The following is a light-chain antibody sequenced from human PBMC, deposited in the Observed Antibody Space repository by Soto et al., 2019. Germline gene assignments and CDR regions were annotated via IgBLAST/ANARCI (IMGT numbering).Light chain of an antibody. Sequence: QPVPTQPPSASGTPGQRVTISCSGSSSNIGSNYVYWYQQLPGTAPKLLIYRNNQRPSGVPDRFSGSKSGPSASLAISGVRSEDEADYYCTAWDDTLRGPLFGGGTKLTVL. CDR3: TAWDDTLRGPL. J-gene: IGLJ2*01. CDR1: SSNIGSNY. CDR2: RNN. V-gene: IGLV1-47*01.